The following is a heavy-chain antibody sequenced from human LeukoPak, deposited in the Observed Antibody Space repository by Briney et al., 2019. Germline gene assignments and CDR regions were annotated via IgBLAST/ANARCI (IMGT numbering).Heavy chain of an antibody. Sequence: ASVKVSCEASGYTFTGYYMHWVRQAPGQGLEWMGWINPNSGGTKYAQKFQGRVTMARDTSISTAYMELSSLRSDDTAVYYCARALDYYDSSGYFLASNFDYWGQGTLVTVSS. CDR1: GYTFTGYY. CDR2: INPNSGGT. J-gene: IGHJ4*02. V-gene: IGHV1-2*02. D-gene: IGHD3-22*01. CDR3: ARALDYYDSSGYFLASNFDY.